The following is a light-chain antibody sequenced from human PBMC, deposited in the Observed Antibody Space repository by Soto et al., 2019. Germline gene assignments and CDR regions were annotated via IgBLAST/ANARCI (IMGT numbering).Light chain of an antibody. CDR1: SIDVGGYNY. V-gene: IGLV2-11*01. CDR2: DVS. CDR3: CSYAGTYSFYV. J-gene: IGLJ1*01. Sequence: QSALTQPRSVSGSPGQSVTISCTGTSIDVGGYNYVSWYQQHPGKAPKLVLYDVSNRPSGVPDRFSGSKSGNTASLSISGLQAEDEAEYYCCSYAGTYSFYVFGTGTKLTVL.